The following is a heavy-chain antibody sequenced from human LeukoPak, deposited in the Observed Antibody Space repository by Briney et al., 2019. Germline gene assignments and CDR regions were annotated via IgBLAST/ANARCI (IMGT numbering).Heavy chain of an antibody. V-gene: IGHV1-69*13. Sequence: SVKVSCKASGGTFSSYAISWVRQAPGQGLEWMGGTIPIFGTANYAQKFQGRVTITADESTSTAYMELSSLRSEDTAVYFCARLGCNNGSCYKYYFDYWGQGTLVTVSS. D-gene: IGHD2-15*01. CDR3: ARLGCNNGSCYKYYFDY. CDR1: GGTFSSYA. J-gene: IGHJ4*02. CDR2: TIPIFGTA.